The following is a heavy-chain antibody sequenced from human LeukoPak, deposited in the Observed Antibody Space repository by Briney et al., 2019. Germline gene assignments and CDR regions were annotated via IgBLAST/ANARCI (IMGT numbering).Heavy chain of an antibody. CDR1: GGTFSSYA. Sequence: ASVKVSCKASGGTFSSYAISWVRQAPGQGLEWMGGIIPIFGTANYAQKFQGRVTITADESTSTAYMELSSLRSEDTAVYYCARGLDSIAAAYYYYGMDVWGQGTTVTVSS. CDR3: ARGLDSIAAAYYYYGMDV. CDR2: IIPIFGTA. D-gene: IGHD6-13*01. J-gene: IGHJ6*02. V-gene: IGHV1-69*13.